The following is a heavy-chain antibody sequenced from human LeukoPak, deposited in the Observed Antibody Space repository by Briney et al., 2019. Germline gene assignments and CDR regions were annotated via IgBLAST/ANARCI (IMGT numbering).Heavy chain of an antibody. J-gene: IGHJ4*02. V-gene: IGHV3-30*04. CDR1: GFTFSSYA. Sequence: GRSLRLSCAAYGFTFSSYAMHWARQAPGKGLEWVAVISYDGSNKYYANSVKGRFTISRDNSKNTLYLQMNSLRAEDTAVYYCARADIVVVPAAIMAGFFDYWGQGTLVTVSS. CDR2: ISYDGSNK. CDR3: ARADIVVVPAAIMAGFFDY. D-gene: IGHD2-2*02.